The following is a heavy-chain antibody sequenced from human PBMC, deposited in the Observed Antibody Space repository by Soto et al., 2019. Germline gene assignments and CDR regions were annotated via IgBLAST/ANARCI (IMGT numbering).Heavy chain of an antibody. CDR2: IYYSGST. V-gene: IGHV4-39*01. Sequence: SETLSLTCTVSGGSIISSSYYWVWIRQPPGKGLEWIGSIYYSGSTYYNPSLKSRVTISVDTSKNQFSLKLSSVTAADTAVYYCAASYDSSGYYLSVFDYWGQGTLVTVSS. CDR3: AASYDSSGYYLSVFDY. D-gene: IGHD3-22*01. CDR1: GGSIISSSYY. J-gene: IGHJ4*02.